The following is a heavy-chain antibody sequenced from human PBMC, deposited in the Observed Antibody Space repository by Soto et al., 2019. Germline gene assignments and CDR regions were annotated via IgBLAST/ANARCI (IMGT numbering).Heavy chain of an antibody. D-gene: IGHD1-7*01. CDR3: ATMGTPATGLYYFEY. Sequence: QVQLQESGPGLVKPSQTLSLTCTVSGGSISSGNYYWSWIRQPPGKGLEWIGFISYSGSTYYSASLKSRFTISVDTSKNQFSLNLSFVTAADTAVYYCATMGTPATGLYYFEYWGQGTLVTVSS. CDR2: ISYSGST. J-gene: IGHJ4*02. V-gene: IGHV4-30-4*01. CDR1: GGSISSGNYY.